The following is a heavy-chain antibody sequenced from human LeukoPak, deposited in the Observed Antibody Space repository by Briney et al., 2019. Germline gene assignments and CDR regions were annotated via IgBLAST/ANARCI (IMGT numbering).Heavy chain of an antibody. D-gene: IGHD1-26*01. V-gene: IGHV3-15*01. CDR3: TGEFDP. J-gene: IGHJ5*01. CDR2: IKTKTEGGTT. Sequence: GGSLRLSCAASAFTFSNARMSWVRQAPGKGLEWVGRIKTKTEGGTTDYAAPVKGRFTISRDDSKNMLYLQMNSLKSEDTAVYYCTGEFDPWGQGTLVTVSS. CDR1: AFTFSNAR.